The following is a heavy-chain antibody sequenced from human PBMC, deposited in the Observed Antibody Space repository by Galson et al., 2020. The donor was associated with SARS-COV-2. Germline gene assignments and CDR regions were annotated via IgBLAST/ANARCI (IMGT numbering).Heavy chain of an antibody. J-gene: IGHJ4*02. V-gene: IGHV3-48*01. Sequence: GGSLRLSCAASGFTFSSYNMNWVRQAPGKGLEWVSYISSSSSTIYYADSVKGRFIISRDNAKHSLYLQMNSLRVEDTAVYYCAIPEKASGDYWGQGTLVTVSS. CDR2: ISSSSSTI. CDR3: AIPEKASGDY. CDR1: GFTFSSYN. D-gene: IGHD6-25*01.